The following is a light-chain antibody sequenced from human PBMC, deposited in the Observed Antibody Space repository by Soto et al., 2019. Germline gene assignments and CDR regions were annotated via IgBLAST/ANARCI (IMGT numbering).Light chain of an antibody. J-gene: IGKJ2*01. V-gene: IGKV1-39*01. Sequence: DIQMTQSPSSLSASVGDRVTITCRASQSISNYLNWYQQKPGKAPKLLIYAASSLQSGVPSRFSGSGSGTDFTLTISSLQAEDFATYYCQHSYSTLYTFGQGAKLEIK. CDR3: QHSYSTLYT. CDR1: QSISNY. CDR2: AAS.